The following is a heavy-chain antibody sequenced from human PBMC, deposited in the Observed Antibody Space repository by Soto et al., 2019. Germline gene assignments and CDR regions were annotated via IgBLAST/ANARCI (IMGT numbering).Heavy chain of an antibody. V-gene: IGHV3-30*18. J-gene: IGHJ4*02. D-gene: IGHD6-6*01. Sequence: QVQLVESGGGVVQPGRSLRLSCAASGFRFSAFGMHWVRQAPGKGLEWVAVISFDGSNEHYADPVKGRFTISRDNSKNTLYLQMNSMRAEDTALYYCAKTITVTSGDSIGRGALMDYWGQGTLVTVSS. CDR3: AKTITVTSGDSIGRGALMDY. CDR2: ISFDGSNE. CDR1: GFRFSAFG.